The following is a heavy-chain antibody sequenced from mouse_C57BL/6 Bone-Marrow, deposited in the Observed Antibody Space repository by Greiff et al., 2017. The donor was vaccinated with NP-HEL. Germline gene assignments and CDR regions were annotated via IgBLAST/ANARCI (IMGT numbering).Heavy chain of an antibody. J-gene: IGHJ4*01. Sequence: QVQLQQSGPGLVAPSQSLSITCTVSGFSLTSYGVSWVRQPPGKGLDWLGVVWGDGSTNYHSALISRLSISKDNSKSQVFLKLNSRQTDDTATYYCAKPEVITTVVANYYAMDYWGQGTSVTVSS. CDR2: VWGDGST. CDR3: AKPEVITTVVANYYAMDY. CDR1: GFSLTSYG. V-gene: IGHV2-3*01. D-gene: IGHD1-1*01.